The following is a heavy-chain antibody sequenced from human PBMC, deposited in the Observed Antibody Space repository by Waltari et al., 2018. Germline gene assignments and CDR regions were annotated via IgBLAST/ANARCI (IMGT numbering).Heavy chain of an antibody. V-gene: IGHV4-39*01. D-gene: IGHD1-26*01. J-gene: IGHJ4*02. CDR1: GGSIGSSNNY. CDR2: IYYSGNT. CDR3: ARSGTYRGYFDY. Sequence: LQESGPGLVKPSETLSLTCTVSGGSIGSSNNYWGWIRQPPGKGLEWIGSIYYSGNTYYNPSLKSRVTISVDTSKNQFSLRLSSATAADTAVYYCARSGTYRGYFDYWGQGTLVTVSS.